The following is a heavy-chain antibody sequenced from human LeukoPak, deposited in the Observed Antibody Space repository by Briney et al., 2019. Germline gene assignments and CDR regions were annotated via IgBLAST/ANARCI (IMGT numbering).Heavy chain of an antibody. Sequence: PGGSLRLSCAASGINFDDYTMHWVRQAPGKGLEWVSLISWDGDSTYYADSVKGRFTISRDNSKNSLYLQMNSLRTEDSAFYYCTKDNYAKGAVGAFDYWGQRTLVTVSS. CDR1: GINFDDYT. CDR3: TKDNYAKGAVGAFDY. CDR2: ISWDGDST. J-gene: IGHJ4*02. V-gene: IGHV3-43*01. D-gene: IGHD1-26*01.